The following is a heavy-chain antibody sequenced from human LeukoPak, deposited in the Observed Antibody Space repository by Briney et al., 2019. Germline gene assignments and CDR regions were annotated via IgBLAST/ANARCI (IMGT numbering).Heavy chain of an antibody. D-gene: IGHD3-10*01. J-gene: IGHJ4*02. Sequence: AGGSLRLSCAASGFTFSSYAMSWVRQAPGKGLEWVSAISGSGGSTYYADSVKGRFTISRDNSKNTLYLQMNSLGAEDTAVYYCAKDGSGRGGSEVDYWGQGTLVTVSS. CDR2: ISGSGGST. V-gene: IGHV3-23*01. CDR1: GFTFSSYA. CDR3: AKDGSGRGGSEVDY.